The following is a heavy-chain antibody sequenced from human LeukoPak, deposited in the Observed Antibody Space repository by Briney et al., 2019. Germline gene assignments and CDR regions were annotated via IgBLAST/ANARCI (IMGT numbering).Heavy chain of an antibody. D-gene: IGHD6-13*01. CDR2: ITSGSTYI. J-gene: IGHJ4*02. CDR3: ARGTIAAADIDY. V-gene: IGHV3-21*06. Sequence: GGSLRLSCAASGFIFSSYTMNWVRQAPGKGLEWVSSITSGSTYIYYADSVKGRFTISRDNAKNSLYLQMNSLRAEDTAVYYCARGTIAAADIDYWGQGTLVTVSS. CDR1: GFIFSSYT.